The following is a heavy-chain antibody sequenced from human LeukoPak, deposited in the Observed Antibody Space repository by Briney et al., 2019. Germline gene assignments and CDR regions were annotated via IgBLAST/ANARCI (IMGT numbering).Heavy chain of an antibody. Sequence: SETLSLTCTVSGGSISSSSYYWGWNRQPPGMGLEWIVSIYYSGSTYYNPSLKSRDTISVDTSKNQFSLTLSSVTAADTAVYYCATDLSRESLGYYDSSGDYYYYMDVWGKGTTVTVSS. CDR1: GGSISSSSYY. D-gene: IGHD3-22*01. V-gene: IGHV4-39*07. CDR2: IYYSGST. CDR3: ATDLSRESLGYYDSSGDYYYYMDV. J-gene: IGHJ6*03.